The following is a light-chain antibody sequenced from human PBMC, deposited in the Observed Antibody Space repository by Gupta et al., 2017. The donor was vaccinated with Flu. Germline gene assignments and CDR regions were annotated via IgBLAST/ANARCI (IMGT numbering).Light chain of an antibody. CDR2: EVS. V-gene: IGLV2-8*01. J-gene: IGLJ1*01. CDR1: SSDIGSYNY. CDR3: SSFADSRYI. Sequence: QSVTISCAGSSSDIGSYNYVSWVQQHPGKAHNLLIYEVSNRPSGVPDRFSGSKSGNTAALTVSGLQDEDEADYYCSSFADSRYIFGAGTTVTVL.